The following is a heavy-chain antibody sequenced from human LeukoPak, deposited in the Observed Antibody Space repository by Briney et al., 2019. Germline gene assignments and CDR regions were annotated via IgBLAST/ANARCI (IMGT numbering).Heavy chain of an antibody. CDR1: GGTFSSYA. V-gene: IGHV1-69*05. D-gene: IGHD3-10*01. CDR3: ARKDYYGSGTLRTTRGAFDI. CDR2: IIPIFGTA. J-gene: IGHJ3*02. Sequence: ASVKVSCKASGGTFSSYAISWVRQAPGQGLEWMGGIIPIFGTANYAQKFQGRVTITTDESTSTAYMELSSLRSEDTAAYYCARKDYYGSGTLRTTRGAFDIWGQGTMVTVSS.